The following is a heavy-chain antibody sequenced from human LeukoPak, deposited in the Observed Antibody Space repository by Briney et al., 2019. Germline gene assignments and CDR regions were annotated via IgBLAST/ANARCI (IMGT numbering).Heavy chain of an antibody. CDR2: ITISSSSI. CDR1: GFSFSSYT. D-gene: IGHD3-3*01. V-gene: IGHV3-21*04. CDR3: AKDGGWGITISLDY. J-gene: IGHJ4*02. Sequence: GGSLRLSCAASGFSFSSYTMNWVRQAPGKGLEWVSSITISSSSIYYADSVKGRFTISRDNSKNTLYLQMNSLRAEDTAVYYCAKDGGWGITISLDYWGQGTLVTVSS.